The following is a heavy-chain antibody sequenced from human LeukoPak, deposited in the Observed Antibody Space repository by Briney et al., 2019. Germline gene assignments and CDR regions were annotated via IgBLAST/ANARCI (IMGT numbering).Heavy chain of an antibody. D-gene: IGHD2-21*02. J-gene: IGHJ4*02. Sequence: SETLSLTCAVSGVSISSGGYSWSWIRQPPGKGLEWIGYIYHSGSTYYNPSLKSRGTISVDRSKNQFSLKLSSVTAADTAVYYCARALHYCGGDCYIYFDYWGQGTLVTVSS. V-gene: IGHV4-30-2*01. CDR1: GVSISSGGYS. CDR3: ARALHYCGGDCYIYFDY. CDR2: IYHSGST.